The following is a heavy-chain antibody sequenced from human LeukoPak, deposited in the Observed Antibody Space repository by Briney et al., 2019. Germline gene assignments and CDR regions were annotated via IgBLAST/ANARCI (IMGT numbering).Heavy chain of an antibody. Sequence: PGGPPRLSCAASGFIFSSYAMTWVRQAPGKGLEWVSSMSGINDGTFYADSVKGRFTISRDNSKNTLYLQMNSLRAEDTAVYYCARVYSSGWYYFDYWGQGTLVTVSS. CDR3: ARVYSSGWYYFDY. CDR1: GFIFSSYA. J-gene: IGHJ4*02. D-gene: IGHD6-19*01. CDR2: MSGINDGT. V-gene: IGHV3-23*01.